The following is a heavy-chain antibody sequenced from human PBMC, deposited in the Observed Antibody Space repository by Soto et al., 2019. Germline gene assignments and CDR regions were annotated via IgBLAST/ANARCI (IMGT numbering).Heavy chain of an antibody. CDR3: ARERSVGYCITTTCPKPFYYYAMDV. CDR2: IIPVFGTP. CDR1: GGTFTNYA. D-gene: IGHD2-2*01. V-gene: IGHV1-69*12. J-gene: IGHJ6*02. Sequence: QVQLVQSGAAVKKPGSSLKVSCKASGGTFTNYAFSWVRQAPGQGLEWMGGIIPVFGTPDYAQKFQGRVTITADESTRTASMELSSLRSDDKAVYYCARERSVGYCITTTCPKPFYYYAMDVWGQGTTVTVSS.